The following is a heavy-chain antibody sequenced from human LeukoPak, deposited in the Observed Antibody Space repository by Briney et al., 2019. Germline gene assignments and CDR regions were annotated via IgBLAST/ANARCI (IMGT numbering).Heavy chain of an antibody. CDR1: GFNFSSYW. CDR3: AKDLSDPVMVIES. CDR2: LKPDGGED. V-gene: IGHV3-7*03. J-gene: IGHJ4*02. Sequence: PGGSLRLSCAASGFNFSSYWMSWVRQTPDKGLEWVANLKPDGGEDNYVDSVRGRFTISRDNAKSSLYLQMNSLRAEDTAVYYCAKDLSDPVMVIESWGQGTLVTVSS. D-gene: IGHD5-18*01.